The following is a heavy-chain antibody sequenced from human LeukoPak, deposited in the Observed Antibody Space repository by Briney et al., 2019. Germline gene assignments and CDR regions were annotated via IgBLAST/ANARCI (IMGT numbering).Heavy chain of an antibody. CDR1: GFTFNRNA. V-gene: IGHV3-23*01. J-gene: IGHJ4*02. Sequence: GGSLRFYCAASGFTFNRNAISWVRQAPGKGLEWVSTIGGSGDKTFYADSVKGRFTISRDNSKNMVHLQMNSLTGEDTALYYCVRRGDASSGWGDHDFWGQGALVTVSS. D-gene: IGHD6-19*01. CDR3: VRRGDASSGWGDHDF. CDR2: IGGSGDKT.